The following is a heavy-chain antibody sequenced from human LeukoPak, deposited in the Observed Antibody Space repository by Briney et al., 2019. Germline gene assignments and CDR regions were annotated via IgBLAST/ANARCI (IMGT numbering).Heavy chain of an antibody. V-gene: IGHV4-34*01. CDR1: GGSFSGYH. Sequence: PSETLPLTCAVYGGSFSGYHWTWLRQSPGKGLEWIGDINPSGSTYYNPSLKSRLTISVDTSKNQFSLKLRSVTAADTAVYYCARGRHDITMIVVVMTSVSYYLDVWGKGTTVTVS. CDR2: INPSGST. CDR3: ARGRHDITMIVVVMTSVSYYLDV. J-gene: IGHJ6*03. D-gene: IGHD3-22*01.